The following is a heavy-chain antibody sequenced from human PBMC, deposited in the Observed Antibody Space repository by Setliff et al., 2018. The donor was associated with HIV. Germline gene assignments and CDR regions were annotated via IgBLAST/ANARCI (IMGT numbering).Heavy chain of an antibody. V-gene: IGHV4-61*02. CDR3: ARFAIAPLYSFDY. J-gene: IGHJ4*02. Sequence: SETLSLTCTVSGGSISSGSYYWSWIRQPAGKGLEWIGRIYTSGSTNYNPSLKSRVTISVDTSKNQFSLKLSSVTAADTAVYYCARFAIAPLYSFDYWGQGTLVTVSS. CDR2: IYTSGST. CDR1: GGSISSGSYY. D-gene: IGHD6-6*01.